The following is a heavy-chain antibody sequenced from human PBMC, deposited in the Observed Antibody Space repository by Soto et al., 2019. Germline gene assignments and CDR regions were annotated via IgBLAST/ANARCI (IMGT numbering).Heavy chain of an antibody. V-gene: IGHV3-23*01. CDR2: ISGSGGST. D-gene: IGHD6-6*01. J-gene: IGHJ4*02. CDR1: GFTFSSYA. Sequence: XGSLRLSCSASGFTFSSYAMSWVRQAPGKGLEWVSAISGSGGSTYYADSVKGRFTISRDNSKNTLYLQMNSLRAEDTAVYYCAKASYSSSAGGDYWGQGTLVTVSS. CDR3: AKASYSSSAGGDY.